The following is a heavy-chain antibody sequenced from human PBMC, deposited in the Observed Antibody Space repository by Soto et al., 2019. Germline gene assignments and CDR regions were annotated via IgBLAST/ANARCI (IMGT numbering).Heavy chain of an antibody. V-gene: IGHV3-11*01. Sequence: PGGSLRLSCAASGLSFSDQYMSWFRQAPGKGLECVSYISSSGSTIYYADSVKGRFTISRDNAKTSLYLQMNPLRAEDTAVYYCVSDSSGWIDFWGQGTLVTVSS. J-gene: IGHJ4*02. CDR1: GLSFSDQY. CDR3: VSDSSGWIDF. CDR2: ISSSGSTI. D-gene: IGHD6-25*01.